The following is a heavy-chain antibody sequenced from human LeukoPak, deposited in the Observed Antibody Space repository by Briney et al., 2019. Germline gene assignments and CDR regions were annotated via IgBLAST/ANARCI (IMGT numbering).Heavy chain of an antibody. CDR2: IIPILGIA. CDR1: GGTFSSYA. J-gene: IGHJ5*02. CDR3: ARCEAGWFDP. Sequence: ASLNVSCKASGGTFSSYASSWVRQAPGQGLEWMGRIIPILGIANYAQKFQGRVTITADKSTSTAYMELSSLRSEDTAVYYCARCEAGWFDPWGQGTLVTVSS. D-gene: IGHD3-10*01. V-gene: IGHV1-69*04.